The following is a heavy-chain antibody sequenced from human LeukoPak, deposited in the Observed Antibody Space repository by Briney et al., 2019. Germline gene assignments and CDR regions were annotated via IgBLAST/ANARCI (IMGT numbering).Heavy chain of an antibody. V-gene: IGHV3-23*03. CDR3: GKGGAVSSKSITMIRGTRRYYYYMDV. Sequence: GGSLRLSCAASGFTFSIYAMNWVRQAPGKGLEWVSFIDSGSSLIHYADSVKGRFTISRDNSKNTLYLQMKSLRAEDTAVYYCGKGGAVSSKSITMIRGTRRYYYYMDVWGKGTTVTISS. CDR2: IDSGSSLI. CDR1: GFTFSIYA. J-gene: IGHJ6*03. D-gene: IGHD3-10*01.